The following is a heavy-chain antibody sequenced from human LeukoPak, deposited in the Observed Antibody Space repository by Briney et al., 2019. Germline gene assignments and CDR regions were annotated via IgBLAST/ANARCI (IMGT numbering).Heavy chain of an antibody. J-gene: IGHJ6*03. CDR2: IYYSGST. CDR3: ARGINSSSRRVYYYYYYMDV. CDR1: GGSISSYY. Sequence: PSETLSLTCTVSGGSISSYYWSWIRQPPGKGLEWIGYIYYSGSTNYNPSLKSRVTMSVDTSKNQFSLKLSSVTAADTAVYYCARGINSSSRRVYYYYYYMDVWGKGTTVTISS. D-gene: IGHD6-13*01. V-gene: IGHV4-59*12.